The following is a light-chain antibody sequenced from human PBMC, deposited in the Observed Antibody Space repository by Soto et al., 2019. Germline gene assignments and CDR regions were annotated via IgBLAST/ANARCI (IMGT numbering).Light chain of an antibody. CDR3: MQLLQIPGT. V-gene: IGKV2-28*01. CDR1: QSLLHSNGYNY. Sequence: DIVMTQSPLSLPVTPGEPASISCRSSQSLLHSNGYNYLDWYLQKPGQSPQLLIYLGSNRASGVSDRFSGSGSGTDFTLKISRVEAEDVGVYYCMQLLQIPGTFGQGTRVEIK. CDR2: LGS. J-gene: IGKJ1*01.